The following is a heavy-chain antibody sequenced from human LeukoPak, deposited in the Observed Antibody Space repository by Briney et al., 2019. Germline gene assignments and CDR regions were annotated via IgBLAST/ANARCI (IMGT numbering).Heavy chain of an antibody. J-gene: IGHJ6*03. CDR2: IYSGGST. CDR3: ARDKQLWLRGYYYYYMDV. CDR1: GFIFSDYY. Sequence: GGSLRLSCAASGFIFSDYYLSWIRQAPGKGLEWVSVIYSGGSTYYADSVKGRFTISRDNSKNTLYLQMNSLRAEDTAVYYCARDKQLWLRGYYYYYMDVWGKGTTVTVSS. D-gene: IGHD5-18*01. V-gene: IGHV3-53*01.